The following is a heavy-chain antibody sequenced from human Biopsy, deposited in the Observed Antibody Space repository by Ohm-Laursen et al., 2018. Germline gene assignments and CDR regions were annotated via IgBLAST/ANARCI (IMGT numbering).Heavy chain of an antibody. CDR2: IFTSGST. J-gene: IGHJ4*02. Sequence: SETLSLTWAVSGASISDYYCVWIRQPAGKGLEWTGLIFTSGSTTYNPSLRSRVTMSVDTSKNQFTLKLSSVTAADTAIYYCAKGYTDYSDSSGFSYYFRYWGQGTLVTVSS. V-gene: IGHV4-4*07. CDR1: GASISDYY. CDR3: AKGYTDYSDSSGFSYYFRY. D-gene: IGHD3-22*01.